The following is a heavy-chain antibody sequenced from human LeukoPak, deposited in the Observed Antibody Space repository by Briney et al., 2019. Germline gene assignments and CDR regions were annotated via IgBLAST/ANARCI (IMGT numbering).Heavy chain of an antibody. CDR2: ISWDSGSI. V-gene: IGHV3-9*01. D-gene: IGHD6-19*01. J-gene: IGHJ4*02. Sequence: PGGSLRLSCVASGFTFEDYAMHWVRQAPGKGLEWVSGISWDSGSIGYADSVKGRFTISRDNAKNSLYLQMNSLGAEDTALYYCAKDYRIAVAGPIDYWGQGTLVTVSS. CDR3: AKDYRIAVAGPIDY. CDR1: GFTFEDYA.